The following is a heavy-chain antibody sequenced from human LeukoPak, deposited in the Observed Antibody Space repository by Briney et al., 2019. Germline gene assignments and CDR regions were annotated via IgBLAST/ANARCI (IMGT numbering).Heavy chain of an antibody. CDR2: IYSGGNT. D-gene: IGHD3-10*01. J-gene: IGHJ3*02. CDR1: GFTFRNYA. CDR3: ARESGFGELFPYAFDI. V-gene: IGHV3-53*01. Sequence: GGSLRLSCVASGFTFRNYAMSWVRQAPGRGLEWVSVIYSGGNTYYADSVKGRFAISRDYSRNTVYLQMNSLRAEDTAVYYCARESGFGELFPYAFDIWGQGTVVTVSS.